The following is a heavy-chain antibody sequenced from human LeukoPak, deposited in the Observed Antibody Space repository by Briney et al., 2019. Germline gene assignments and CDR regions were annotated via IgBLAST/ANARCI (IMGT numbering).Heavy chain of an antibody. J-gene: IGHJ6*02. D-gene: IGHD2-15*01. Sequence: ASVKVSCKASGFTFTSSAMQWVRQAPGQGLEWMGWISAYNGNTNYAQKLQGRVTMTTDTSTSTAYMELRSLRSDDTAVYYCARGRCSGGSCYLYYYGMDVWGQGTTVTVSS. V-gene: IGHV1-18*01. CDR3: ARGRCSGGSCYLYYYGMDV. CDR2: ISAYNGNT. CDR1: GFTFTSSA.